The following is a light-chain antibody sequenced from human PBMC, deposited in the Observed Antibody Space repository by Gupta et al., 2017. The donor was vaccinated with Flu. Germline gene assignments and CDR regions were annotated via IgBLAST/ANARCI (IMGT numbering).Light chain of an antibody. Sequence: SCRSSQSLVHSDGTTYLSWLHQRPGQPPRLLIYKISDRLSGVPDRFSGSRAGTDFTLEISRVEAEDVGVYYCMQATQFPRTFGQGTKVEIK. V-gene: IGKV2-24*01. J-gene: IGKJ1*01. CDR1: QSLVHSDGTTY. CDR2: KIS. CDR3: MQATQFPRT.